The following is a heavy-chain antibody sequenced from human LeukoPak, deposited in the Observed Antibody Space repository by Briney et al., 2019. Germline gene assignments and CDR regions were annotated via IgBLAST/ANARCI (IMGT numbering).Heavy chain of an antibody. CDR1: GCIFTSYW. CDR2: IYPGDYDT. Sequence: GGALEISWQGSGCIFTSYWMGWVRPVPGKGLEGMGIIYPGDYDTRYSPSFQGQVTISADKSISTAYLQWSSLKASDTAMYYCARHRLGIAAAGRAFDIWGQGTMVTVSS. J-gene: IGHJ3*02. D-gene: IGHD6-13*01. V-gene: IGHV5-51*01. CDR3: ARHRLGIAAAGRAFDI.